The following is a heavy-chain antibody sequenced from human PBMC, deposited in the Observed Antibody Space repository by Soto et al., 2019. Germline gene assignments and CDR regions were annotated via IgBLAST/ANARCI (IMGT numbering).Heavy chain of an antibody. Sequence: GGSLRLSCEASGFTFSNYWMHWVRQAPGKGLEWVANINQDGTEKYYVDSVKGRFTISRDNAKNSLYLQMNSLTVEDSAVYYCARGIGGVSSYWGQGSLVTVSS. V-gene: IGHV3-7*01. D-gene: IGHD3-16*01. CDR1: GFTFSNYW. CDR2: INQDGTEK. J-gene: IGHJ4*02. CDR3: ARGIGGVSSY.